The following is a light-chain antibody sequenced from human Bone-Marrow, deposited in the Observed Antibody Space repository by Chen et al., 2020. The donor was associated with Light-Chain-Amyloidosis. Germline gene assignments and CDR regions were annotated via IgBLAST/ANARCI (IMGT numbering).Light chain of an antibody. J-gene: IGKJ1*01. CDR2: WAS. CDR3: HQCDAPPWT. Sequence: DIVMTQSPDSLAASLGEKATINCRSSQNILDTSNNKNCLAWYQQKPGHPPTLLIYWASTRESGVPDRFSGSESGTDFTLTISSLQAEDEATYHCHQCDAPPWTFGQGTKV. CDR1: QNILDTSNNKNC. V-gene: IGKV4-1*01.